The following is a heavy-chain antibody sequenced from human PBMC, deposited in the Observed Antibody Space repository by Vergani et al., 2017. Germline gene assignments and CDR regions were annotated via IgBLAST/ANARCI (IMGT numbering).Heavy chain of an antibody. CDR1: GGTFSSYA. J-gene: IGHJ6*02. Sequence: QVQLLQSGAEVKKPGSSVKVSCKASGGTFSSYAISWVRQAPGQGLEWMGRIIPLFGTANYSQKFQGRVTITAEESTSTAYMELSSLRSEDTAVYYCARDTEGYCRGGSGYARYYYGMEVWRQ. D-gene: IGHD2-15*01. V-gene: IGHV1-69*13. CDR2: IIPLFGTA. CDR3: ARDTEGYCRGGSGYARYYYGMEV.